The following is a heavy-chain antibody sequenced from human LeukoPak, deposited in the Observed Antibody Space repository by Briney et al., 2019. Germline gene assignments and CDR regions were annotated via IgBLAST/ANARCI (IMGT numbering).Heavy chain of an antibody. CDR1: GFTFSNYN. CDR3: ARRGYGSSAYREAFDI. D-gene: IGHD3-22*01. J-gene: IGHJ3*02. V-gene: IGHV3-21*01. Sequence: GGSLRLSCADSGFTFSNYNMNWVRQAPGKAMEWVSSITSSGTYTFYADSVKGRFTISRDNAKNSLYLQMDSLGPEDTAVYYCARRGYGSSAYREAFDIWGQGTMVTVSS. CDR2: ITSSGTYT.